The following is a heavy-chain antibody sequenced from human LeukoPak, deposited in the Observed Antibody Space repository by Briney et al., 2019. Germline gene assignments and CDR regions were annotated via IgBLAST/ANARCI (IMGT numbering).Heavy chain of an antibody. CDR1: GGSISSYY. D-gene: IGHD6-13*01. J-gene: IGHJ4*02. CDR2: IFYSGST. CDR3: ARNHKAPAGVGNFDC. Sequence: PSETLSLTCTVSGGSISSYYWSWIRQPPGKELEWIGYIFYSGSTNYNPSLKSRVTISVDTSKNQFSLSLNSVTAADTAVYYCARNHKAPAGVGNFDCWGQGTLVTVSS. V-gene: IGHV4-59*08.